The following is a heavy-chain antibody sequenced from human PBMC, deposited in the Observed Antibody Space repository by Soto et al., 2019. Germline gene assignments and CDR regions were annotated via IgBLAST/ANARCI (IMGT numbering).Heavy chain of an antibody. Sequence: QVQLVESGGGVVQPGRSLRLSCAASGFTFSSYAMHWVRQAPGKGLEWVAVISYDGSNKYYADSVKGRFTISRDNSKNTLYLQMNSLRAEDTAVYYCARAGRYGSGNENWFDPWGQGTLVTVSS. CDR2: ISYDGSNK. V-gene: IGHV3-30-3*01. D-gene: IGHD3-10*01. CDR1: GFTFSSYA. CDR3: ARAGRYGSGNENWFDP. J-gene: IGHJ5*02.